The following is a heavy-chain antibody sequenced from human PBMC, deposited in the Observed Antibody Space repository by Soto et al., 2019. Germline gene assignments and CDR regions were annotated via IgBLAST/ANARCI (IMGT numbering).Heavy chain of an antibody. V-gene: IGHV3-7*01. CDR1: GFTFSSYW. J-gene: IGHJ4*02. Sequence: EVQLVESGGGLVQPGGSLRLSCAASGFTFSSYWMSWVRQAPGKGLEWVANIKQDGSEKYYVDSVKGRFTISRDNAKNSLYLQMNSLRAEDTAVYYCARDGGRAAAGFIDYWGQGTLVTVSS. D-gene: IGHD6-13*01. CDR2: IKQDGSEK. CDR3: ARDGGRAAAGFIDY.